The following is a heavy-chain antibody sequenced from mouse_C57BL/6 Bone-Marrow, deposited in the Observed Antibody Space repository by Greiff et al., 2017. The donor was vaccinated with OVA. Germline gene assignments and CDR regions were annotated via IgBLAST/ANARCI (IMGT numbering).Heavy chain of an antibody. D-gene: IGHD1-1*01. CDR3: ASPRYGSSLY. V-gene: IGHV1-81*01. CDR2: IYPRSGNT. J-gene: IGHJ3*01. Sequence: QVQLQQSGAELARPGASVKLSCKASGYTFTSYGISWVKQRTGQGLEWIGEIYPRSGNTYYNEKFKGKATLTADKSSSTAYMELRSLTSEDSAVYFCASPRYGSSLYWGQGTLVTVSA. CDR1: GYTFTSYG.